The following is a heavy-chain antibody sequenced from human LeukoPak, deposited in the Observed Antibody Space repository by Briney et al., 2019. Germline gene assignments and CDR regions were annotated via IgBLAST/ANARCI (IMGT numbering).Heavy chain of an antibody. V-gene: IGHV3-30*18. CDR1: GXXFSDYG. D-gene: IGHD2-2*01. J-gene: IGHJ4*02. CDR2: ISYDGSNK. Sequence: GRSLRLSCAAXGXXFSDYGMHWVXQAPGXGLEWVAVISYDGSNKYYADSVKGRFTLSRDNSKNTLYLQMNRLRTEDTAVYYCXXVKTSSFYYFDNWGQGTLVTVSS. CDR3: XXVKTSSFYYFDN.